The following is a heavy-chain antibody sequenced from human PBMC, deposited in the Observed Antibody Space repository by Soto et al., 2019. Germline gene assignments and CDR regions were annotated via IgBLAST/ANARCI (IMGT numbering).Heavy chain of an antibody. J-gene: IGHJ4*02. V-gene: IGHV3-48*02. CDR2: ISSSSSTI. D-gene: IGHD1-7*01. CDR1: GFTFSSYS. CDR3: ARDGDNWNYGAYYFDY. Sequence: PGGSLRLSCAASGFTFSSYSMNWVRQAPGKGLEWVSYISSSSSTIYYADSVKGRFTISRDNAKNSLYLQMNSLRDEDTAVYYCARDGDNWNYGAYYFDYWGQGTLVTVSS.